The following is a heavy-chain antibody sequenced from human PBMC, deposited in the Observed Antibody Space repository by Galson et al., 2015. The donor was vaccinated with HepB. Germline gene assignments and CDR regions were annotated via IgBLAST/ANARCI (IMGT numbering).Heavy chain of an antibody. CDR3: ARDGGGDGYNYMGYFDY. Sequence: SVKVSCKASGYTFTSYYMHWVRQAPGQGLEWMGIINPSGGSTSYAQKFQGRVTMTRDTSTSTVYMELSSLRSEDTAVYYCARDGGGDGYNYMGYFDYWGQGTLVTVSS. J-gene: IGHJ4*02. V-gene: IGHV1-46*01. CDR2: INPSGGST. D-gene: IGHD5-24*01. CDR1: GYTFTSYY.